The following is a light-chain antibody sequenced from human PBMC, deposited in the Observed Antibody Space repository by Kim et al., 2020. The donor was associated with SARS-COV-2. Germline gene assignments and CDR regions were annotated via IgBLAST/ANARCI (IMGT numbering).Light chain of an antibody. V-gene: IGLV2-14*03. CDR1: SSDCDAYKY. CDR2: DVS. CDR3: SSYTRGNANYD. J-gene: IGLJ1*01. Sequence: SITFSCTGTSSDCDAYKYVSRYQQHPGKAPNLMIVDVSNRPSGGSVRETGTNCGNPSSLTISGLQAEVETDYYCSSYTRGNANYDLGYGNKVTVL.